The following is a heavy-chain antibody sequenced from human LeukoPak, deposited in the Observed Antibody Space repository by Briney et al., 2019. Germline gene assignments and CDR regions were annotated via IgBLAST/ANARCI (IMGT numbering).Heavy chain of an antibody. CDR2: ISYDGSNK. J-gene: IGHJ6*02. V-gene: IGHV3-30*18. Sequence: GRSLRLSCAASGFTFSSYGMHWVRQAPGKGLEWVAVISYDGSNKYYADSVKGRFTISRDNSKNTLYLQMNSLRAEDTAVYYCAKETYSSGWYSYYYYYGMDVWGQGTTVTVSS. CDR3: AKETYSSGWYSYYYYYGMDV. D-gene: IGHD6-19*01. CDR1: GFTFSSYG.